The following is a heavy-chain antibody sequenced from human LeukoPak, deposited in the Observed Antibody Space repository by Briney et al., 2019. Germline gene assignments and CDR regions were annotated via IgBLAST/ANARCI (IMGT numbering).Heavy chain of an antibody. Sequence: GGSLRLSCAASGFTFSSYSMNWVRQAPGKGLEWVSSISSSSSYIYYADSVKGRFTISRDNAKNSLYLQMNSLRAEDTAVYYCARGDGGSYYPLYYYYMDVWGKGTTVTVS. V-gene: IGHV3-21*01. D-gene: IGHD1-26*01. CDR3: ARGDGGSYYPLYYYYMDV. CDR1: GFTFSSYS. CDR2: ISSSSSYI. J-gene: IGHJ6*03.